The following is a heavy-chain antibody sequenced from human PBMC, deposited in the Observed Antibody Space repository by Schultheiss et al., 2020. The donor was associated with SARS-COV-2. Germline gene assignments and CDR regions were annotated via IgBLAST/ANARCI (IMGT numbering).Heavy chain of an antibody. J-gene: IGHJ6*02. CDR1: GGSISSGGYY. V-gene: IGHV4-39*07. D-gene: IGHD3-3*01. CDR2: IYYSGST. Sequence: SETLSLTCTVSGGSISSGGYYWSWIRQPPGKGLEWIGSIYYSGSTYYNPSLKSRVTISVDTSKNQFSLKLSSVTAADTAVYYCARASFSYGMDVWGQGTTVTVSS. CDR3: ARASFSYGMDV.